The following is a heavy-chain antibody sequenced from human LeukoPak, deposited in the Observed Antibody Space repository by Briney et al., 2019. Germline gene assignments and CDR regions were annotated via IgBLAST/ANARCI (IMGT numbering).Heavy chain of an antibody. J-gene: IGHJ4*02. CDR2: ISAYNGNT. Sequence: ASVKVSCKASGYTFTSYGISWVRQAPGQGLEWMGWISAYNGNTNYAQKLQGRVTMTTDTSTSTAYMELRSLRSDDTAVYYCARESAIAVAGTEYDYWGQGTLVTVSS. CDR1: GYTFTSYG. D-gene: IGHD6-19*01. CDR3: ARESAIAVAGTEYDY. V-gene: IGHV1-18*01.